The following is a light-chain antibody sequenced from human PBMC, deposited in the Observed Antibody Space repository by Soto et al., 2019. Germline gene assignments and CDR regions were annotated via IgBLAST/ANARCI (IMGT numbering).Light chain of an antibody. J-gene: IGLJ1*01. CDR3: CSYAGYSSFI. CDR2: EGN. Sequence: QSVLTQPASVSGSPGQSSTISCTGTSSDVGGYNLVSWYQQHPGKVPKVIISEGNKRPSGVSNRFSGSKSGNTASLTISGLQAEDEADYYCCSYAGYSSFIFGSGTKVTVL. V-gene: IGLV2-23*03. CDR1: SSDVGGYNL.